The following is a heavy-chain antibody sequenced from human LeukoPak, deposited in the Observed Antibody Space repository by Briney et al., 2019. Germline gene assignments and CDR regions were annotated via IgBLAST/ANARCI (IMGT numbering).Heavy chain of an antibody. CDR3: AKDMENSSGWSIHHYGMDV. CDR2: ISWNSGTI. Sequence: PGRSLRLSCAASGFTFDDYAMHWVRQAPGKGLEWVSGISWNSGTIDYADSVKGRFTISRDNAKNSLYLQMNSLRAEDTALYYCAKDMENSSGWSIHHYGMDVWGQGTTVTVSS. V-gene: IGHV3-9*01. J-gene: IGHJ6*02. CDR1: GFTFDDYA. D-gene: IGHD6-19*01.